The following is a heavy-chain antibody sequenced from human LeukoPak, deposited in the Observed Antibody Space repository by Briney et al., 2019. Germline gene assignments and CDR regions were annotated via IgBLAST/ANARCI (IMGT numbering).Heavy chain of an antibody. V-gene: IGHV3-48*04. D-gene: IGHD3-3*01. CDR1: GFTFSSYS. Sequence: GGSLRLSCAASGFTFSSYSMNWVRQAPGKGLEWVSYISSSSSTIYHADSVKGRFTISRDNAKNSLYLQMNSLRAEDTAVYYCARLWSGYYMDVWGKGTTVTVSS. J-gene: IGHJ6*03. CDR2: ISSSSSTI. CDR3: ARLWSGYYMDV.